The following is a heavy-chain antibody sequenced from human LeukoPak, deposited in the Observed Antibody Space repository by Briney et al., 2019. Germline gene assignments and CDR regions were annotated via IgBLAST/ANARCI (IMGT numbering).Heavy chain of an antibody. CDR3: GRVGRDYGGNRFSDY. J-gene: IGHJ4*02. V-gene: IGHV1-18*01. D-gene: IGHD4-17*01. CDR2: ISAYNGDI. CDR1: GYTFTSSG. Sequence: ASVTVSCKASGYTFTSSGVSWVRQAPGQGLEWMGWISAYNGDINYAQKFQGRVTMTTDTSTSTAYMELRSLRSDDTAIYYCGRVGRDYGGNRFSDYWGQGTLVTVSS.